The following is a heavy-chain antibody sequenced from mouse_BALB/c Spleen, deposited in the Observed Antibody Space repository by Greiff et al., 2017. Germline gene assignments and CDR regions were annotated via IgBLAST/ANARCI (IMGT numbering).Heavy chain of an antibody. V-gene: IGHV1-9*01. CDR3: ARDRSPSWFAY. D-gene: IGHD2-14*01. Sequence: QVQLQQSGAELMKPGASVKISCKATGYTFSSYWIEWVKQRPGHGLEWIGEILAGSGSTNYNEKFKGKATFTADTSSNTAYMQLSSLTSEDSAVYYCARDRSPSWFAYWGQGTLVTVSA. CDR1: GYTFSSYW. J-gene: IGHJ3*01. CDR2: ILAGSGST.